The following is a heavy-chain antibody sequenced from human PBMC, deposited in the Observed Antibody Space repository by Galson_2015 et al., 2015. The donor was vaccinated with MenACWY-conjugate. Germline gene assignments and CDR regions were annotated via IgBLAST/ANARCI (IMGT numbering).Heavy chain of an antibody. J-gene: IGHJ4*02. CDR3: TRVNLAYCGGDCYPNDY. D-gene: IGHD2-21*02. V-gene: IGHV3-49*03. CDR2: IRSKAYGGTT. Sequence: SLRLSCAASGFTFGAYAMSWFRQAPGKGLEWVGFIRSKAYGGTTEYAASVKGRFTISRDDSKSIACLQMNSLKTEDTAVYYCTRVNLAYCGGDCYPNDYGGQGTLVTVSS. CDR1: GFTFGAYA.